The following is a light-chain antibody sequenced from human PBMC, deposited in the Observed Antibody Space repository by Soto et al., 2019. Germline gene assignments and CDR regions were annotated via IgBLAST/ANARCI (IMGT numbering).Light chain of an antibody. V-gene: IGLV2-11*01. CDR3: CSFAGTYTLV. J-gene: IGLJ2*01. CDR2: DVS. Sequence: QSALTQPRSVSGSPGQSVTLSCSGSGSDVGGYDFVSWYQQHPGKAPKLIIYDVSKRPSGVPDRYSGSKSGNTASLTISGLQAEDEADYYCCSFAGTYTLVFGGGTQLTVL. CDR1: GSDVGGYDF.